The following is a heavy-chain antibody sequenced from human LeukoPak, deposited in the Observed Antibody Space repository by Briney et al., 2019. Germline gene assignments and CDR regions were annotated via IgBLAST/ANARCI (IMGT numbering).Heavy chain of an antibody. CDR2: ISSSGRTI. V-gene: IGHV3-48*03. J-gene: IGHJ4*02. CDR3: ARTPSDYGSGSYMDY. Sequence: GGSLRLSCAASGFTFSSYAMSWVRQAPGKGLEWVSYISSSGRTITYADSVKGRFTISRDNAKNSLYLQMNSLRAEDTAVYYCARTPSDYGSGSYMDYWGQGTLVTVSS. CDR1: GFTFSSYA. D-gene: IGHD3-10*01.